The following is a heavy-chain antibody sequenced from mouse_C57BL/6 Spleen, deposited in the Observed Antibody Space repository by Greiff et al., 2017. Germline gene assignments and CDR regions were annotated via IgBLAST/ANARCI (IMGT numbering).Heavy chain of an antibody. V-gene: IGHV1-52*01. CDR1: GYTFTSYW. CDR3: ARSSLYGNYSYYAMDY. D-gene: IGHD2-1*01. J-gene: IGHJ4*01. Sequence: QVQLQQPGAELVRPGSSVKLSCKASGYTFTSYWMHWVKQRPIQGLEWIGNIDPSDSETHYNQKFKDKATLTVDKSSSTAYMQLSSLTSEDSAVYYCARSSLYGNYSYYAMDYWGQGTSGTVSS. CDR2: IDPSDSET.